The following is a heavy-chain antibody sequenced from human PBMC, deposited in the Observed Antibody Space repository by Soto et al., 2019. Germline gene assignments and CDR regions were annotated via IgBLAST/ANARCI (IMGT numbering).Heavy chain of an antibody. CDR3: ARAIAVAVNGDY. CDR1: GYTFTSYY. J-gene: IGHJ4*02. CDR2: INPSGGST. D-gene: IGHD6-19*01. V-gene: IGHV1-46*01. Sequence: QVQLVQSGAEVKKPGASVKVSCKASGYTFTSYYMHWVRQAPGQGLEWMGIINPSGGSTSYAQKFQGRVTMTRDTSTSTVYMEVSSLRSGDTAVYYCARAIAVAVNGDYWGQGTLVTVSS.